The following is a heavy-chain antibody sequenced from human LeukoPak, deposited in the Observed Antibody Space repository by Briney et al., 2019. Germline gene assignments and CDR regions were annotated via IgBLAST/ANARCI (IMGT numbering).Heavy chain of an antibody. Sequence: AASVKVSCKASGYTFTSYDINWVRQATGQGLEWMGWMNPNSGNTGYAQKFQGRVTITRNTSISTAYMELSSLRSEDTAVYYCAGGGVVVVAATRNYYYYMDVWGKGTTVTISS. J-gene: IGHJ6*03. V-gene: IGHV1-8*03. CDR3: AGGGVVVVAATRNYYYYMDV. D-gene: IGHD2-15*01. CDR1: GYTFTSYD. CDR2: MNPNSGNT.